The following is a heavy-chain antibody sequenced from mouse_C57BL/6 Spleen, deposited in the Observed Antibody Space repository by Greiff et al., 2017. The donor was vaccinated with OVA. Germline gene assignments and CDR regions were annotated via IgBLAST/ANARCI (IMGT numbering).Heavy chain of an antibody. CDR1: GFTFSDYY. D-gene: IGHD4-1*01. V-gene: IGHV5-16*01. J-gene: IGHJ2*01. Sequence: EVKLMESAGGLVQPGSSMKLSCTASGFTFSDYYMAWVRQVPEKGLEWVANINYDGSSTYYLDSLKSRFIISRDNAKNILYLQMSSLKSEDTATYYCARGNWDYFDYWGQGTTLTVSS. CDR2: INYDGSST. CDR3: ARGNWDYFDY.